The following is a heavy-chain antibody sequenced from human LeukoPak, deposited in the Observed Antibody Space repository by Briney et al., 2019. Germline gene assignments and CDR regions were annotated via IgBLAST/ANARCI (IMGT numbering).Heavy chain of an antibody. CDR2: ISSSGSTI. J-gene: IGHJ4*02. CDR3: AREGVGALSTALDY. D-gene: IGHD1-26*01. CDR1: EFNFKTYG. V-gene: IGHV3-48*04. Sequence: GGSLRLSCAASEFNFKTYGMSWVRQAPGKGLEWVSYISSSGSTIYYADSVKGRFTISRDNAKNSLYLQMNSLRAEDTAVYYCAREGVGALSTALDYWGQGTLVTVSS.